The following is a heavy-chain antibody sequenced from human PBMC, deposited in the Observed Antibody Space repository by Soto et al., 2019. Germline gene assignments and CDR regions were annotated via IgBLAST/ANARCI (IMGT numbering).Heavy chain of an antibody. D-gene: IGHD6-19*01. J-gene: IGHJ4*02. CDR3: AKAGSVGSSGWYSYYFDY. CDR2: ISYDGSNK. Sequence: GGSLRLSCAASGFTFSSYAMHWVRQAPGKGLEWVAVISYDGSNKYYADSVKGRFTISRDNSKNTPYLQMNSLRAEDTAVYYCAKAGSVGSSGWYSYYFDYWGQGTLVTVSS. V-gene: IGHV3-30-3*01. CDR1: GFTFSSYA.